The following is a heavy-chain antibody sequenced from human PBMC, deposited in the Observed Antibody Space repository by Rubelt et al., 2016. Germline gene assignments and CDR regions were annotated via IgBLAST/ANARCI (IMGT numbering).Heavy chain of an antibody. J-gene: IGHJ3*02. V-gene: IGHV3-33*05. CDR2: ISYDGSNK. Sequence: LEWVAVISYDGSNKYYADSVKGRFTISRDNAKNSLYLQMNSLRAEDTAVYYCARAWGGWYIQDAFDIWGQGTMVTVSS. CDR3: ARAWGGWYIQDAFDI. D-gene: IGHD6-19*01.